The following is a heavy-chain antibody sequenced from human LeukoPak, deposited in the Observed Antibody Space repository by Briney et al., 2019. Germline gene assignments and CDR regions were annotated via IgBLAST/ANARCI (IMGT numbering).Heavy chain of an antibody. Sequence: PGGSLRLSCAASGFTFSSYSMNWVRQAPGKGLEWVSHISGSSSTIYYADSVKGRFTISRDNAKNSLFLQMNSLRAEDTAVYYCARDGGAGTPWAFDIWGQGTMVTVSS. CDR1: GFTFSSYS. J-gene: IGHJ3*02. V-gene: IGHV3-48*04. CDR3: ARDGGAGTPWAFDI. D-gene: IGHD6-25*01. CDR2: ISGSSSTI.